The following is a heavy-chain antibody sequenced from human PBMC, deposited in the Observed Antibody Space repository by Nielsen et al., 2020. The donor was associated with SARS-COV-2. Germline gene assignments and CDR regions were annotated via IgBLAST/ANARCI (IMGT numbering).Heavy chain of an antibody. CDR2: VTHIGKI. J-gene: IGHJ3*02. Sequence: SETLSLTCAVHGGSFSSDYWSWIRQPPGKGLEWIGEVTHIGKINYNTSLKSRVTISVDTSKDQISLMLSSVTAADTAVHYCAKDYGGGVEIWGQGTMVTVSS. V-gene: IGHV4-34*01. D-gene: IGHD4-23*01. CDR1: GGSFSSDY. CDR3: AKDYGGGVEI.